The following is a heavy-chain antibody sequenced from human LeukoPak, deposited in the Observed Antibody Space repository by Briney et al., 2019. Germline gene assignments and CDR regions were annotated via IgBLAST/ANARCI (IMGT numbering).Heavy chain of an antibody. CDR1: GYTFTSYG. D-gene: IGHD3-9*01. J-gene: IGHJ4*02. CDR3: ARTELRYFDWLLSFDY. V-gene: IGHV1-69*05. CDR2: IIPIFGTA. Sequence: SVKVSCKASGYTFTSYGISWVRQAPGQGLEWMGGIIPIFGTANYAQKFQGRVTITTDESTSTAYMELSSLRSEDTAVYYCARTELRYFDWLLSFDYWGQGTLVTVSS.